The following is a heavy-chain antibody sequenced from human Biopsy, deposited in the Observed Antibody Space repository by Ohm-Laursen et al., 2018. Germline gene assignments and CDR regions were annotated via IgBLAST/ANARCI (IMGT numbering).Heavy chain of an antibody. V-gene: IGHV3-23*01. CDR3: AKGGSITSFGVVINNCFDP. D-gene: IGHD3-3*01. J-gene: IGHJ5*02. CDR2: ISANGATS. CDR1: GFTYTTFA. Sequence: GSLRLSCAAFGFTYTTFAMSWVRQAPGKGPEWVSTISANGATSYYADSVKGRFTISRDNSKNTLYLQMNSVRADDTAIYYCAKGGSITSFGVVINNCFDPWGQGTRVTVSS.